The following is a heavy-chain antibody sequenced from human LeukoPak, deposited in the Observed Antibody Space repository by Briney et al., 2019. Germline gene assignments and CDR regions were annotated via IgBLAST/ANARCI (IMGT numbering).Heavy chain of an antibody. D-gene: IGHD5-24*01. V-gene: IGHV4-59*01. J-gene: IGHJ4*02. Sequence: SETLSPTCTVSGGSISSYYWSWIRQPPGKGLEWIGYIYYSGSTNYNPSLKSRVTISVDTSKNQFSLKLSSVTAADTAVYYCARYIPRYGYNLYYFDYWGQGTLVTVSS. CDR1: GGSISSYY. CDR3: ARYIPRYGYNLYYFDY. CDR2: IYYSGST.